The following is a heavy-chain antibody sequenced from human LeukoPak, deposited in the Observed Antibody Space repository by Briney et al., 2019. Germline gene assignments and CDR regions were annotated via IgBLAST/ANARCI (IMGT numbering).Heavy chain of an antibody. J-gene: IGHJ4*02. CDR3: AKGLYYDSSGYLGTFDY. CDR1: GFTLDDYA. V-gene: IGHV3-9*01. CDR2: ISWNSGSI. Sequence: GRSLRLSCAASGFTLDDYAMHWVGQARGKGLEWVSGISWNSGSIGYADSVKGRFTISRDNAKNSLYLQMNSLRAEDTALYYCAKGLYYDSSGYLGTFDYWGQGTLVTVSS. D-gene: IGHD3-22*01.